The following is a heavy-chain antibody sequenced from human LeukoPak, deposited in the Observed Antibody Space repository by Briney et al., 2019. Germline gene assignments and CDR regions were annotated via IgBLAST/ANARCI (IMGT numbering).Heavy chain of an antibody. D-gene: IGHD6-19*01. V-gene: IGHV4-4*07. J-gene: IGHJ4*02. CDR2: IYTSGST. CDR3: ARGGSSGPDY. CDR1: GGSMISYY. Sequence: SETLSITCTVSGGSMISYYWSWIRQPAGKGLEWIGRIYTSGSTNYNPSLKSRVSISVDKSKNQFSLRLSSVTAADTAVYYCARGGSSGPDYWGQGTLVTVSS.